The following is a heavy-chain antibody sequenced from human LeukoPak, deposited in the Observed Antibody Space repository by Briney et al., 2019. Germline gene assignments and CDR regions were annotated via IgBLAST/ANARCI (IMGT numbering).Heavy chain of an antibody. J-gene: IGHJ3*02. CDR3: AAPRRGPHTLMDPRDAFDI. D-gene: IGHD5-18*01. Sequence: SVKVSCKASRFTFISSGMQWGRQARGQRLEWIGWIVVGSGNTNYAQKFQERVTITRDMSTSTAYMELSSLRSEDTAVYYCAAPRRGPHTLMDPRDAFDIWGQGTMVTVSS. CDR2: IVVGSGNT. V-gene: IGHV1-58*02. CDR1: RFTFISSG.